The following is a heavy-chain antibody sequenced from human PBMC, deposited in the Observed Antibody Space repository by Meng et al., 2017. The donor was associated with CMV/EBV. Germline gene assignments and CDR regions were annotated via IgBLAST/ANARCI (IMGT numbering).Heavy chain of an antibody. CDR2: INWNGGST. D-gene: IGHD2-2*01. CDR1: GFIFDDYG. CDR3: ARGVGNIVVVPAATYGMDV. J-gene: IGHJ6*02. Sequence: LTGAASGFIFDDYGMSCVRQAPGKGLEWVSGINWNGGSTGYADSVKGRFTISRDNAKNSLYLQMNSLRAEDTALYYCARGVGNIVVVPAATYGMDVWGQGTTVTVSS. V-gene: IGHV3-20*04.